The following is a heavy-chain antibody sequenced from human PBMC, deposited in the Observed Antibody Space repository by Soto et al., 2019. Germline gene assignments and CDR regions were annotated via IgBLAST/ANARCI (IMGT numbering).Heavy chain of an antibody. CDR2: INPSGGSP. Sequence: QVQLVQSGAEVKKPGASVKVSCKASGYTFTRHYIYWVRQAPGEGLQWMGFINPSGGSPVYAQKFQGTVPMTKDTSTSTVYMELSSLRSEETAVYYCARSRAPGASDAFDIWGQGTMVTVSS. CDR3: ARSRAPGASDAFDI. V-gene: IGHV1-46*01. CDR1: GYTFTRHY. J-gene: IGHJ3*02. D-gene: IGHD2-8*02.